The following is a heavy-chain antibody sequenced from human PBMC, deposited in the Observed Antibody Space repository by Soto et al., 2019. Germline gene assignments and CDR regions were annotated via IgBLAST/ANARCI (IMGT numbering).Heavy chain of an antibody. V-gene: IGHV4-39*01. J-gene: IGHJ4*02. CDR3: ARPLSSSQSDFDY. CDR2: IYYSGST. CDR1: GGSISSSSYY. D-gene: IGHD6-6*01. Sequence: SETLSLTCTVSGGSISSSSYYWGWIRQPPGKGLEWIGSIYYSGSTYYNPSLKSRVTISVDTSKNQFSLKLSSVTAADTAVYYCARPLSSSQSDFDYWGQGTLVTVSS.